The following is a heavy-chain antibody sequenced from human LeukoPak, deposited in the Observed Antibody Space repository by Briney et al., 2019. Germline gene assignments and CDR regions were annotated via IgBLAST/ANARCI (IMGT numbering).Heavy chain of an antibody. J-gene: IGHJ4*02. Sequence: GGSLGLSCAASGFTFSSAWMHWFRQAPGKGLEYVSAISSNGDTTYYANSVEGRFTISRDNSKNTLYLQMGSLRVEDMAVYYCARQYCSSNGCSHFDYWGQGTLVPLS. CDR1: GFTFSSAW. CDR3: ARQYCSSNGCSHFDY. CDR2: ISSNGDTT. D-gene: IGHD2-2*01. V-gene: IGHV3-64*01.